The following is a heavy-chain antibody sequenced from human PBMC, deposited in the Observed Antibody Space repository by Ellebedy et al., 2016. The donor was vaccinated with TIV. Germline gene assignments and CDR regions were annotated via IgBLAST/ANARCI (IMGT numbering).Heavy chain of an antibody. D-gene: IGHD2-8*01. Sequence: ASVKVSXXASGYTFTDYYLHWVRQAPGQGLEWMGWISASTGKTIYAQNLQGRVTMTTNTSTSTAYMELRSLRSDDTAVYYCARVIMPGKADYWGQGTLVTVSS. CDR3: ARVIMPGKADY. CDR2: ISASTGKT. J-gene: IGHJ4*02. CDR1: GYTFTDYY. V-gene: IGHV1-18*01.